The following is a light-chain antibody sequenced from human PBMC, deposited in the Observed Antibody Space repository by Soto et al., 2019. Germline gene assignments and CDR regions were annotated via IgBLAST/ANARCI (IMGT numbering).Light chain of an antibody. CDR3: QQSYSPPFT. Sequence: DIQMTQSPSSLSASVGDGVTITCRASQTISSYLNWYQQRPGIAPRLLIYAASTLQSGVLSRFSGRGFATNFTLARNRLQPEDFATYYCQQSYSPPFTFGTGTKVDSK. V-gene: IGKV1-39*01. CDR1: QTISSY. CDR2: AAS. J-gene: IGKJ3*01.